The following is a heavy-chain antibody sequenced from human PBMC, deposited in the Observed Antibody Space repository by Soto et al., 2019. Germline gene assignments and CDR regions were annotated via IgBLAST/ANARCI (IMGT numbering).Heavy chain of an antibody. D-gene: IGHD1-26*01. V-gene: IGHV3-30-3*01. CDR3: ARAQWELRELDY. Sequence: GGSLRLSCAASGFTFSSNAMHWVRQAPGKGLEWVGLISDDGSTKYYADSVKGRFTISRDNSKNTQYLQMNSLRGEDTAVYYCARAQWELRELDYWGQGTLVTVSS. CDR2: ISDDGSTK. CDR1: GFTFSSNA. J-gene: IGHJ4*02.